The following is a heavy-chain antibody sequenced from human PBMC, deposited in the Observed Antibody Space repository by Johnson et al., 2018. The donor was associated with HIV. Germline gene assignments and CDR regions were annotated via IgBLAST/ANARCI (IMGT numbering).Heavy chain of an antibody. CDR2: IRYDGSNK. D-gene: IGHD6-6*01. V-gene: IGHV3-30*02. Sequence: VQLVESGGGEVQPGGSLRLSCAASGFTFSSYGMHWVRQAPGKGLEWVAFIRYDGSNKYYADSVKGRFTISRDNSKNTLYPHMNSLRPEDTAIYYCVREGYSSSSDAFDIWGQGTMVTVSS. CDR3: VREGYSSSSDAFDI. J-gene: IGHJ3*02. CDR1: GFTFSSYG.